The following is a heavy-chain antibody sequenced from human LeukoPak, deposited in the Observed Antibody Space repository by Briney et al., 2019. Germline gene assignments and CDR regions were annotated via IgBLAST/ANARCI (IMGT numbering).Heavy chain of an antibody. CDR1: GGSFSAYY. J-gene: IGHJ4*02. D-gene: IGHD3-22*01. Sequence: PSETLSLTCAVYGGSFSAYYWSRIRQPPGKGLEWIGEINHSGSTNYNPSLKSRVTISVDTSKNQFSLKLSSVTAADTAVYYCARRVFGGYFDYWGQGTLVTVSS. V-gene: IGHV4-34*01. CDR3: ARRVFGGYFDY. CDR2: INHSGST.